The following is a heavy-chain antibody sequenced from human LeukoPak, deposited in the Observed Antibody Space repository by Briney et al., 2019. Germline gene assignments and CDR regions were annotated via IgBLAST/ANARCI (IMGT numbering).Heavy chain of an antibody. CDR1: GFTFTTYS. Sequence: GGSLRLSCEASGFTFTTYSMTWVRQAPGKGLEWVSYITLSSSSIYYADSVKGRFTISRDNAKNSLYLQMNSLRAEDTAVYYCAREPTYSSSWYTSCDYWGQGTLVTVSS. CDR2: ITLSSSSI. V-gene: IGHV3-48*01. D-gene: IGHD6-13*01. CDR3: AREPTYSSSWYTSCDY. J-gene: IGHJ4*02.